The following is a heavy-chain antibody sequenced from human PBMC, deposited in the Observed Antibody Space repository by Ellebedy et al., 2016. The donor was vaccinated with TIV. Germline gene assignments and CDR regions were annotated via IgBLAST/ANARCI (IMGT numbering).Heavy chain of an antibody. D-gene: IGHD5-18*01. V-gene: IGHV1-69*13. CDR1: GGTFSSYA. CDR2: IIPIFGTA. CDR3: ARGGYSQSFDY. J-gene: IGHJ4*02. Sequence: AASVKVSCKASGGTFSSYAISWVRQAPGQGLEWMGGIIPIFGTANYAQKFQGRVTITADESTSTAYMELSSLRSEDTAVYYCARGGYSQSFDYWGQGTLVTVSS.